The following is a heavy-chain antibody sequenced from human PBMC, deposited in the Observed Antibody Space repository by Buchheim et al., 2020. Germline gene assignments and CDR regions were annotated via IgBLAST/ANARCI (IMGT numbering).Heavy chain of an antibody. Sequence: QVQLVQSGAEVKKPGASVKVSCKASGYTFTSYDINWVRQATGQGLEWMGWMNPNSGNTGYAQKFQGRVTMTRNTSISTAYMELNSLRFEDTAVYYCARGRRGYSYGSVVSWYYYYGMDVWGQGTT. CDR1: GYTFTSYD. D-gene: IGHD5-18*01. CDR3: ARGRRGYSYGSVVSWYYYYGMDV. CDR2: MNPNSGNT. V-gene: IGHV1-8*01. J-gene: IGHJ6*02.